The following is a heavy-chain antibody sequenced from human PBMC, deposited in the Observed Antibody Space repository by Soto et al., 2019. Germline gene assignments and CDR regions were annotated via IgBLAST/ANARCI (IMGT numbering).Heavy chain of an antibody. CDR1: GYTFTSYY. CDR3: AEGEVMAGYGYYFDY. J-gene: IGHJ4*02. Sequence: GASVKVSCKASGYTFTSYYMHWVRQAPGQGLEWMGIINPSGGSTSYAQKFQGRVTMTRDTSTSTVYMELSSLRSEDMAVYYCAEGEVMAGYGYYFDYWVQGTLVTVSS. V-gene: IGHV1-46*01. D-gene: IGHD6-19*01. CDR2: INPSGGST.